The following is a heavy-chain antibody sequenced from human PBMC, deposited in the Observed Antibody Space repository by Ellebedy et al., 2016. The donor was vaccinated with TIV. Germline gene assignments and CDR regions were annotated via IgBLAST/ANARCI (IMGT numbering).Heavy chain of an antibody. J-gene: IGHJ4*02. CDR2: IYPGDSDT. Sequence: GESLKISXKGSGYSFTSYWIGWVRQMPGKGLEWMGIIYPGDSDTRYSPSFQGQVTISADKSISTAYLQWSSLKASDTAMYYCARGIVGATSSYYFDYWGQGTLVTVSS. D-gene: IGHD1-26*01. CDR1: GYSFTSYW. CDR3: ARGIVGATSSYYFDY. V-gene: IGHV5-51*01.